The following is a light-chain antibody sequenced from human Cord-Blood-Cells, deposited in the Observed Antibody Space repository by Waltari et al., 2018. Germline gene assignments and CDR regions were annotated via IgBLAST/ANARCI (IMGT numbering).Light chain of an antibody. CDR3: SSYTSSSTWV. CDR1: SSDVGGYNY. V-gene: IGLV2-14*01. J-gene: IGLJ3*02. Sequence: QSALTQPASVSGSPGQSITISCTGTSSDVGGYNYVSWYQQHPGKAPKVMIYDVSKRPSGVSHRFSGSKSGNRASLTISGLQAEDGADYYCSSYTSSSTWVFGGGTKLTVL. CDR2: DVS.